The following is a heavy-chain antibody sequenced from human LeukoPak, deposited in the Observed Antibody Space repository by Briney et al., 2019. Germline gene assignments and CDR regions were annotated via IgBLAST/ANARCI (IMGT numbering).Heavy chain of an antibody. CDR2: IYTSGST. D-gene: IGHD4-23*01. CDR3: ARRATVVTPGYYYYYYMDV. V-gene: IGHV4-4*09. J-gene: IGHJ6*03. CDR1: GGSISSYY. Sequence: PSETLSLTCTVSGGSISSYYWSWIRQPPGKGLEWIGYIYTSGSTNYNPSLKSRVTISVDTSKNQFSLKLSSVTAADTDVYYCARRATVVTPGYYYYYYMDVWGKGTTVTVSS.